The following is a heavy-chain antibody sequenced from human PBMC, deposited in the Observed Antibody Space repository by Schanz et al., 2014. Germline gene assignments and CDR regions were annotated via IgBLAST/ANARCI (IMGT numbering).Heavy chain of an antibody. Sequence: DVQLVESGGGLVQSGGSLRLSCAASGFTFGDYYMTWVRQAPGKGLESVAKINPDGSGKYYVDSVKGRFTISRDNAKNSLYLQMNSLTADDTAVYYCARDKGGYYPFDYWGRGTLVTVSS. J-gene: IGHJ4*02. CDR2: INPDGSGK. V-gene: IGHV3-7*01. CDR1: GFTFGDYY. CDR3: ARDKGGYYPFDY. D-gene: IGHD3-3*01.